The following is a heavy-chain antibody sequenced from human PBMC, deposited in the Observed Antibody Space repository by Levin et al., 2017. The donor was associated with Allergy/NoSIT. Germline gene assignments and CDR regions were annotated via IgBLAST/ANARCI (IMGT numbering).Heavy chain of an antibody. J-gene: IGHJ6*02. Sequence: GESLKISCKASGYTFTGYYMHWVRQAPGQGLEWMGRINPNSGGTNYAQKFQGRVTMTRDTSISTADMELSRLGSDDTAVYYCARGGRPPAPGYSNGWANDYYYYGMDVWGQGTTVTVSS. V-gene: IGHV1-2*06. CDR1: GYTFTGYY. D-gene: IGHD6-19*01. CDR3: ARGGRPPAPGYSNGWANDYYYYGMDV. CDR2: INPNSGGT.